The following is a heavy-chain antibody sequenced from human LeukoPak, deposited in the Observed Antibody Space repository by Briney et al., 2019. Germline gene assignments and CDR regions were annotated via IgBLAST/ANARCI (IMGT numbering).Heavy chain of an antibody. V-gene: IGHV3-30*18. D-gene: IGHD3-22*01. CDR1: GFTFSSYG. J-gene: IGHJ4*02. CDR3: AKDYDSSGFYFDY. CDR2: ISYDGSNK. Sequence: GGSLRLSCAASGFTFSSYGMHWVRQAPGKGLEWMAVISYDGSNKYYADSVKGRFTISRDNSKNTLYLQMNSLRAEDTAVYYCAKDYDSSGFYFDYWGQGTLVTVSS.